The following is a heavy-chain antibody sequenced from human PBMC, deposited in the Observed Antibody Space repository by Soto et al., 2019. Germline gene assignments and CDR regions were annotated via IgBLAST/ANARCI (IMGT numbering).Heavy chain of an antibody. CDR2: INHSGST. CDR3: ARGGIWGYYCYGMDV. D-gene: IGHD3-16*01. Sequence: PSETLSLTCSVSGGSVTSHYGTWIRQSPGKGLEWIGEINHSGSTNYNPSLKSRVTISVDTSKNQFSLKLSSVTAADTAVYYCARGGIWGYYCYGMDVWGQGTTVTVSS. CDR1: GGSVTSHY. J-gene: IGHJ6*02. V-gene: IGHV4-34*01.